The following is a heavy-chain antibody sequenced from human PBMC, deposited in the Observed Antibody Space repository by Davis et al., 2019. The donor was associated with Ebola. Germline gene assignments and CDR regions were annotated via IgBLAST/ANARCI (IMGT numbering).Heavy chain of an antibody. CDR1: GGSFSGYY. CDR2: INHIGAP. V-gene: IGHV4-34*01. J-gene: IGHJ6*02. CDR3: ARGRTVTTSVERGYYYGMDV. D-gene: IGHD4-11*01. Sequence: MPSETLSLTCAVYGGSFSGYYWSWIRQPPGKGLEWIGEINHIGAPTYNPSLKSRVTISVDTSKNQFSLKLSSVTAADTAVYYCARGRTVTTSVERGYYYGMDVWGQGTTVTVSS.